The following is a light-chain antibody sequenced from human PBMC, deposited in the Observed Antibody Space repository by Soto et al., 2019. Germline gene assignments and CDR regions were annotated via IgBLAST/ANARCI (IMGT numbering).Light chain of an antibody. CDR2: DVS. CDR3: CSYAGSYTF. Sequence: QSALTQPRSVSGSPGQSVTISCTGTSSDVGGYNYVSWYQQHPGKAPKLMIYDVSKRPSGVPDRFSGSKSGNTASLTISALQAADEADYYCCSYAGSYTFFGTGTKLTVL. CDR1: SSDVGGYNY. V-gene: IGLV2-11*01. J-gene: IGLJ1*01.